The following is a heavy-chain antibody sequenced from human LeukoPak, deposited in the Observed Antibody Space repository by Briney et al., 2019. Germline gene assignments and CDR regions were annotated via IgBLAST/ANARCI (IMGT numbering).Heavy chain of an antibody. D-gene: IGHD2-2*01. V-gene: IGHV1-69*13. Sequence: SVKVSCKASGGTFSSYAISWVRQAPGQGLEWMGGIIPIFGTANYAQKFQGRVTITADESTSTAYIELSSLRSEDTAVYYCARGSWVVPAAIDWFDPWGQGTLVTVSS. CDR1: GGTFSSYA. CDR2: IIPIFGTA. J-gene: IGHJ5*02. CDR3: ARGSWVVPAAIDWFDP.